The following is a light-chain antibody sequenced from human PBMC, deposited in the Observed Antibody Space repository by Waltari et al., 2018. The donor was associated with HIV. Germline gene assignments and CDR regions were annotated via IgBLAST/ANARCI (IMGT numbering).Light chain of an antibody. CDR2: GNN. CDR1: SSNIGRHA. Sequence: QPVLTQPPSASGTPGQRVIISCSGSSSNIGRHAVSWYQHLPGATPTLLIFGNNQRSSVVPDPFSGSRSATSASLAISGLRSVDEADYSCAAWDDSLDGPVFGGGTKLTVL. J-gene: IGLJ2*01. CDR3: AAWDDSLDGPV. V-gene: IGLV1-44*01.